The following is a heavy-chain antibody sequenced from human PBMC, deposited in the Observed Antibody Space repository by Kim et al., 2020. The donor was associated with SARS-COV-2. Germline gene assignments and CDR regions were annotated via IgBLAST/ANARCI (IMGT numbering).Heavy chain of an antibody. CDR2: INHSGST. D-gene: IGHD3-22*01. CDR3: ARGRNYYDSSGYSKNFDY. Sequence: SETLSLTCAVYGGSFSGYYWSWIRQPPGKGLEWIGEINHSGSTNYNPPLKSRVTISVDTSKNQFSLKLSSVTAADTAVYYCARGRNYYDSSGYSKNFDYWGRGTLVTVSS. CDR1: GGSFSGYY. V-gene: IGHV4-34*01. J-gene: IGHJ4*02.